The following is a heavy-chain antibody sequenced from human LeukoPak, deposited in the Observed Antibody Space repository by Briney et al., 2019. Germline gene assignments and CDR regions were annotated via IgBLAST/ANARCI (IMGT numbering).Heavy chain of an antibody. V-gene: IGHV4-4*07. Sequence: SETLSLTCTVSGGSISSDYWSWIRQPAGKGLEWIGRIYSSGSTNYNPSLESRVTMSIDTSKNQFSLKLSSVTAADTAVYYCARQTTEGFDPWGQGVLVTVSS. CDR3: ARQTTEGFDP. CDR2: IYSSGST. CDR1: GGSISSDY. D-gene: IGHD4-17*01. J-gene: IGHJ5*02.